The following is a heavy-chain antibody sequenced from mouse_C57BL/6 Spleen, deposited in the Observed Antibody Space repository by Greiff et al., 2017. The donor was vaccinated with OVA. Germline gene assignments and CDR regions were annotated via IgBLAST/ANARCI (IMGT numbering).Heavy chain of an antibody. D-gene: IGHD1-1*01. CDR3: ARPTTVVRYFDV. V-gene: IGHV1-64*01. Sequence: QVQLQQPGAELVKPGASVKLSCKASGYTFTSYWMHWVKQRPGQGLEWIGMIHPNSGSTNYNEKFKSKATLTVDKSSSTAYMQRSSLTSEDAAVYYCARPTTVVRYFDVWGTGTTVTVSS. J-gene: IGHJ1*03. CDR2: IHPNSGST. CDR1: GYTFTSYW.